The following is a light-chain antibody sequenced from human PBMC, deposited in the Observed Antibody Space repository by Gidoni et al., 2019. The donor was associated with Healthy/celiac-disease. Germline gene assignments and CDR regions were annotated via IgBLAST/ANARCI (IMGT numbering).Light chain of an antibody. CDR2: GAS. CDR3: QQYGSSPPFT. V-gene: IGKV3-20*01. CDR1: QSVSSSY. Sequence: VLTQSPGTLSLSPGERATLSCRASQSVSSSYLAWYQQKPGQAPRLLIDGASSRATGIPDRFSGSGSGTDFTLTISRLEPEDFAVYYCQQYGSSPPFTFGPGTKVDIK. J-gene: IGKJ3*01.